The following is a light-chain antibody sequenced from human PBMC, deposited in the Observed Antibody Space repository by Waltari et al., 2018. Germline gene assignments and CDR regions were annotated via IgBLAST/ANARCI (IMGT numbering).Light chain of an antibody. CDR1: YNDIGGYNS. CDR2: DVS. V-gene: IGLV2-14*03. J-gene: IGLJ2*01. Sequence: QSVLTQPASVSGSPGQSIIISCTGTYNDIGGYNSVSWFQQYPGKAPKLLLYDVSSRPSGFSNRFSGSKSGSTASLTVSGLQADDEADYYCGAYTSDSTLIFGGGTKLTVL. CDR3: GAYTSDSTLI.